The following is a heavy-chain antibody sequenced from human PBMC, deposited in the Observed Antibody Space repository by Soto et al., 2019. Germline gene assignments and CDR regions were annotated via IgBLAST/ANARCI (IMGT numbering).Heavy chain of an antibody. Sequence: QVQLVQSGAEVKKPGSSVKVSCKASGGTFSSYAISWVRQAPGQGLEWMGGIIPIFGTANYAQKFQGRVTITADESTSTAYMELSSLRSEDTAVYYCAHFAGDRHDYGENPYDYWGQGTLVTVSS. J-gene: IGHJ4*02. CDR3: AHFAGDRHDYGENPYDY. D-gene: IGHD4-17*01. CDR1: GGTFSSYA. CDR2: IIPIFGTA. V-gene: IGHV1-69*01.